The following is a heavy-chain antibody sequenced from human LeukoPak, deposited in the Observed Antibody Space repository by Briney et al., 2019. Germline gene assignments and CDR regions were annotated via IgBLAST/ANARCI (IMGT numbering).Heavy chain of an antibody. CDR2: INSSSSYK. J-gene: IGHJ3*02. V-gene: IGHV3-21*01. CDR1: GFTFSSYS. CDR3: ARASQDYYGSGSYYRGGDAFDI. D-gene: IGHD3-10*01. Sequence: PGGSLRLSCAASGFTFSSYSMNWVRQAPGKGLEWVSSINSSSSYKNYEHSLKGRFTISRDNAKNSLYLQMNSLRAEDTAVYYCARASQDYYGSGSYYRGGDAFDIWGQGTMVTVSS.